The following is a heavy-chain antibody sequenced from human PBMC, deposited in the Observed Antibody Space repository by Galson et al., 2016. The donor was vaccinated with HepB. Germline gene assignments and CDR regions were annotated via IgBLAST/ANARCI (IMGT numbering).Heavy chain of an antibody. J-gene: IGHJ6*02. CDR1: GESFSGYF. V-gene: IGHV4-34*01. CDR3: AREKGSSWYNYYYALDV. CDR2: INHGGSH. D-gene: IGHD6-13*01. Sequence: SETLSLTCAVYGESFSGYFWSWIRQHPGKGLEWIGEINHGGSHNYNPSLESRVTISVDTSKNQFPLKLSSVTAADTAVYYCAREKGSSWYNYYYALDVWGQGTTVTVSS.